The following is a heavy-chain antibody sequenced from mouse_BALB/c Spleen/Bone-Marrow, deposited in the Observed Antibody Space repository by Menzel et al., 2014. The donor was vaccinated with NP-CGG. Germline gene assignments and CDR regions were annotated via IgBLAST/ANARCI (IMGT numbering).Heavy chain of an antibody. D-gene: IGHD1-1*01. J-gene: IGHJ4*01. CDR3: ARSEGIYYYGSSYALDY. CDR1: DYSFTDYY. V-gene: IGHV1S34*01. Sequence: LVKTGASVKISCKASDYSFTDYYMHWVKQTHGKSLEWIGYISCYNGATSYDQKFKGKATSTVDTSSSTAYMQFSSLTSEDSAVYYCARSEGIYYYGSSYALDYWGQGTSVTVSS. CDR2: ISCYNGAT.